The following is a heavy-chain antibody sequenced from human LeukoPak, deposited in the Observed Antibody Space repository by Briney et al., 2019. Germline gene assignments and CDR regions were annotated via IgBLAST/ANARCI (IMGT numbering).Heavy chain of an antibody. J-gene: IGHJ5*02. CDR2: IYYSGST. Sequence: MPSETLSLTCTVSGGSISSYYWSWLRQPPGKGLEWIGYIYYSGSTNYNPSLKSRVTISVDTSKNQFSLKLSSVTAADTAVYYCARDYGSSWLARGWFDPWGQGTLVTVSS. D-gene: IGHD6-13*01. V-gene: IGHV4-59*01. CDR1: GGSISSYY. CDR3: ARDYGSSWLARGWFDP.